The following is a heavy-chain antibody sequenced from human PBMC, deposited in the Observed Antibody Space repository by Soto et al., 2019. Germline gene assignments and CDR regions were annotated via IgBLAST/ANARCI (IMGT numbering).Heavy chain of an antibody. CDR3: ARQFPLYGSGSYYDY. CDR1: GFTFSSYE. Sequence: EVQLVESGGGLVQPGGSLRLSCAASGFTFSSYEMNWVRQAPGKGLGWVSYISSSGSTIYYADSVKGRFTISRDNAKNSLYLQMNSLRAEDTAVYYCARQFPLYGSGSYYDYWGQGTLVTVSS. CDR2: ISSSGSTI. J-gene: IGHJ4*02. D-gene: IGHD3-10*01. V-gene: IGHV3-48*03.